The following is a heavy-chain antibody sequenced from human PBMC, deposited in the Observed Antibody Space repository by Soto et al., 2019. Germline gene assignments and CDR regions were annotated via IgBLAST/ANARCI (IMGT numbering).Heavy chain of an antibody. D-gene: IGHD3-22*01. V-gene: IGHV5-51*01. J-gene: IGHJ6*02. CDR3: ARHEKDMSSGYYLDGMDV. Sequence: PGESLKISCKGSGYNFTIYWIGWVRQMPGKGLEWMGIIYPGDSDTRYSPSFQGQITISADKSISTAYLQWSSLKASDTAMYYCARHEKDMSSGYYLDGMDVWGQGTTVTVSS. CDR2: IYPGDSDT. CDR1: GYNFTIYW.